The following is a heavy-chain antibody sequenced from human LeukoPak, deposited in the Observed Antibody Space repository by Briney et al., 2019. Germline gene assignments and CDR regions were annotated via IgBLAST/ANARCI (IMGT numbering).Heavy chain of an antibody. D-gene: IGHD2-15*01. CDR3: LLVDDAFDI. Sequence: GGSLRLSCAASGFTFSSYGMHWVRQAPGKGLEWVAFIRYDGCNKYYADSVKGRFTISRDNSKNTLYLQMNSLRAEDTAVYYCLLVDDAFDIWGQGTMVTVSS. CDR2: IRYDGCNK. J-gene: IGHJ3*02. CDR1: GFTFSSYG. V-gene: IGHV3-30*02.